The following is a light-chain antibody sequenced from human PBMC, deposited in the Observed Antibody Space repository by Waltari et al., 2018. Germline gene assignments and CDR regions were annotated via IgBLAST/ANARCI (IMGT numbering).Light chain of an antibody. CDR2: EDI. CDR1: SSDFRNYNL. J-gene: IGLJ3*02. V-gene: IGLV2-23*01. Sequence: QSALTQPASVSGSTGQSITISCTGTSSDFRNYNLVSWYQQHPGEAPKLLIYEDIKRPSGVSNRFSGSKSGDTASLTISGLQAEDESDYYCCSYAGVSTWVFGGGTKVTVL. CDR3: CSYAGVSTWV.